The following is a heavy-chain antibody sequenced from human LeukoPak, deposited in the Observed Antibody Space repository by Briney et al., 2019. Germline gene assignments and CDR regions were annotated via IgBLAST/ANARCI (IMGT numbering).Heavy chain of an antibody. D-gene: IGHD3-10*01. CDR3: ARDLPNYYGSGGDAFDI. CDR1: GYTFTSYG. V-gene: IGHV1-18*01. J-gene: IGHJ3*02. CDR2: ISAYNGNT. Sequence: ASVKVSCKASGYTFTSYGISWVRQAPGQGLEWMGWISAYNGNTNYAQKLQGRVTMTTDTSTSTAYMELRSLRSDDTAVYYCARDLPNYYGSGGDAFDIWGQGTMVTVSS.